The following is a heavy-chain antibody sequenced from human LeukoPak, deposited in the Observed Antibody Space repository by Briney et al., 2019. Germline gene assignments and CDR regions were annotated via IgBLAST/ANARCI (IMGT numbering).Heavy chain of an antibody. CDR3: ARSDYYDSSGYYYVDTVSEYFQH. V-gene: IGHV3-48*04. CDR1: GFTFSSYS. Sequence: HTGGSLRLSCAASGFTFSSYSMNWVRQAPRKGLDWVSYISSSSSTIYYADSVKGRFTISRDNAKNSLYLQMNSLRAEDTAVYYCARSDYYDSSGYYYVDTVSEYFQHWGQGTLVTVSS. J-gene: IGHJ1*01. CDR2: ISSSSSTI. D-gene: IGHD3-22*01.